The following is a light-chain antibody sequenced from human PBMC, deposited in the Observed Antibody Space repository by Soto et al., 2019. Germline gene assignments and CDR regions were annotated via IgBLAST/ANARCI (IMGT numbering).Light chain of an antibody. CDR2: AAS. CDR3: QQAIDIPFT. CDR1: QGISSF. V-gene: IGKV1-12*01. J-gene: IGKJ3*01. Sequence: IQLTQTPSSLSASVGDRVTITCRASQGISSFLAWYQQKPGKAPKLLIYAASSLQSGVPSRFSGSGSGTLFTLTISSLQPADFGTYYCQQAIDIPFTFGPGTKVDIK.